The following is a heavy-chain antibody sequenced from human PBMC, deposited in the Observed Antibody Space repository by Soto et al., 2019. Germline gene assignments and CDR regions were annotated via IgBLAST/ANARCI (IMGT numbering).Heavy chain of an antibody. CDR3: ASPVPAAIPGGWAYGMDV. V-gene: IGHV1-46*01. D-gene: IGHD2-2*02. Sequence: ASVKVSCKASGYTFTSYYMHWVRQAPGQGLEWMGIINPSGGSTSYAQKFQGRVTMTRDTSTSTVYMELSSLRSEDTAVYYCASPVPAAIPGGWAYGMDVWGQGTTVTVSS. J-gene: IGHJ6*02. CDR1: GYTFTSYY. CDR2: INPSGGST.